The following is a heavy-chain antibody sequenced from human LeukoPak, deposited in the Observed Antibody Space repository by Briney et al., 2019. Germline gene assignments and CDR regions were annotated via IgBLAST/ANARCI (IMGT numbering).Heavy chain of an antibody. CDR3: VKDRFIDY. CDR1: GFNLISYA. CDR2: ISGNGEST. Sequence: PGGSLRLSCSVSGFNLISYAMHWVRQAPGKGLEYVSSISGNGESTYYTDSVKGRFSISRDNSKNTLYLQMSSLRVEDTAVYYCVKDRFIDYWGQGTLVTVSS. V-gene: IGHV3-64D*08. J-gene: IGHJ4*02.